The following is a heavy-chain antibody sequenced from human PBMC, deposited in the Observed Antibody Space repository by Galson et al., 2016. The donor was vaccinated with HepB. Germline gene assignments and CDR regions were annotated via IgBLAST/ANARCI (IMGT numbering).Heavy chain of an antibody. CDR3: ARFGHWDGGGFWYFDL. Sequence: QSGAEVKKPGESLRISCKTSGYSFTTYWIAWVRQMPGTGLEWMGSIFPGDAHTTYSPSLQGQVSLSVDKSISTAYLQWSSLMASDSAIYYCARFGHWDGGGFWYFDLCGRGTLVTVSS. CDR1: GYSFTTYW. J-gene: IGHJ2*01. CDR2: IFPGDAHT. D-gene: IGHD1-1*01. V-gene: IGHV5-51*01.